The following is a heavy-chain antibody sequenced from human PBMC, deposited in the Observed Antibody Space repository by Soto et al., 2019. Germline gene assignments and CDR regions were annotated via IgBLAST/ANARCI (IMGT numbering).Heavy chain of an antibody. CDR1: GGTFSSYA. J-gene: IGHJ6*02. CDR3: ARGDRSWYPYYYYGMDV. Sequence: SVKVSCKASGGTFSSYAISWVRQAPGQGLEWMGGIIPIFGTANYAQKFQGRVTITADESTSTAYMELSSLRSEDTAVYYCARGDRSWYPYYYYGMDVWGQGTTVTVSS. V-gene: IGHV1-69*13. D-gene: IGHD6-13*01. CDR2: IIPIFGTA.